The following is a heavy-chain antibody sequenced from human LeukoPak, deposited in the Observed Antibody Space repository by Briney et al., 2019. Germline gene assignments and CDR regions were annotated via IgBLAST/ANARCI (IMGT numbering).Heavy chain of an antibody. D-gene: IGHD6-13*01. CDR1: GYTFTGYY. CDR2: INPNSGGT. CDR3: ARSIAAAGTLDLNWFDP. J-gene: IGHJ5*02. V-gene: IGHV1-2*04. Sequence: ASVKVSCKASGYTFTGYYMHWVRQAPGQGLEWMGWINPNSGGTNYAQKFQGWVTTTKDTSISTAYMELSRLRSDDTAVYYCARSIAAAGTLDLNWFDPWGQGTLVTVSS.